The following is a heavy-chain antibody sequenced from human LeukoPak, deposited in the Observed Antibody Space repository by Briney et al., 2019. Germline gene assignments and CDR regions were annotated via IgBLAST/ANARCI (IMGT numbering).Heavy chain of an antibody. CDR3: ARQYYDILTGYYEYYFDY. D-gene: IGHD3-9*01. J-gene: IGHJ4*02. CDR2: ISSSSSYI. Sequence: GGSLRLSCAASGFTFDDYTMHWVRQAPGKGLEWVSSISSSSSYIYYADSVKGRFTISRDNAKNSLYPQMNSLRAEDTAVYYCARQYYDILTGYYEYYFDYWGQGTLVTVSS. V-gene: IGHV3-21*01. CDR1: GFTFDDYT.